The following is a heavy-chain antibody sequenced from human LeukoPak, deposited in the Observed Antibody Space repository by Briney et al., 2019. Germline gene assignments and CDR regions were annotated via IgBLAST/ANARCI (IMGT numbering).Heavy chain of an antibody. Sequence: SETLSLTCAVSGYSISGGYYWGWIRQPPGKGLEWIGGIYHSGSTYYNPSRKGRVTISVNTSKTQFSLKLSSVTAADTAVYYCARDGGPITMVRGATDYWGQGTLVTVSS. CDR3: ARDGGPITMVRGATDY. CDR2: IYHSGST. D-gene: IGHD3-10*01. CDR1: GYSISGGYY. J-gene: IGHJ4*02. V-gene: IGHV4-38-2*02.